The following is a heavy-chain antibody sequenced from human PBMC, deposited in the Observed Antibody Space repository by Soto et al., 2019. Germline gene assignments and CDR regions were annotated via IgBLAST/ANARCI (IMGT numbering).Heavy chain of an antibody. J-gene: IGHJ5*02. CDR1: GGSFNGHY. D-gene: IGHD6-19*01. Sequence: QVPPQQWGAGLLKPSETLSLICAVYGGSFNGHYWSWIRQPPGKGLEWIGELNHGGSSNYNPALESRATISVDTSKNQFSLKLSSVTAADTAVYYCARGGRRLRQWLNWFDLWGQGTLVTVSS. V-gene: IGHV4-34*01. CDR2: LNHGGSS. CDR3: ARGGRRLRQWLNWFDL.